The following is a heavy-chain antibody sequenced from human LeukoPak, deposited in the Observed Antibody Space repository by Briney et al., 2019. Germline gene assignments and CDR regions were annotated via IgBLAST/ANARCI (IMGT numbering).Heavy chain of an antibody. CDR2: ISAYNGNT. Sequence: ASVKVSCKASGYTFTGYYMHWVRQAPGQGLEWMGWISAYNGNTNYAQRLQGRVTMTTDTSTSTAYMELRSLRSDDTAVYYCARVREFRWELLIDAFDIWGQGTMVTVSS. CDR1: GYTFTGYY. V-gene: IGHV1-18*04. CDR3: ARVREFRWELLIDAFDI. D-gene: IGHD1-26*01. J-gene: IGHJ3*02.